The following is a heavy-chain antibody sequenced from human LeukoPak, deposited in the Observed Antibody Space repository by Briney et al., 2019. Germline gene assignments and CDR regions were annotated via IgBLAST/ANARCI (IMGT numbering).Heavy chain of an antibody. CDR3: AKVGIAVAGTLDY. CDR1: GFTFSSYA. V-gene: IGHV3-30*02. Sequence: PGGSLRLSCAASGFTFSSYAMHWVRQAPGKGLEWVAFIRYDGTNEYYADSVKGRFTISRDNSKNTLYLQMNSLRAEDTAVYYCAKVGIAVAGTLDYWGQGTLVTVSS. J-gene: IGHJ4*02. D-gene: IGHD6-19*01. CDR2: IRYDGTNE.